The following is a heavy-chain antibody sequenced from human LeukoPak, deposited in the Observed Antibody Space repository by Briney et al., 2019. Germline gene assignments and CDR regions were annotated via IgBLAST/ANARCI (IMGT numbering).Heavy chain of an antibody. Sequence: RGSLRLSCTASGFTFSSYSMNWVRQAPGKGLEWVSSSSSSSGYVYYADSVKGRFTISRDNAKNSMYLQMNSLRAEDTAVYYCARDEHSSGYHYDPEYFQHWGQGTLVTVSS. V-gene: IGHV3-21*01. CDR2: SSSSSGYV. J-gene: IGHJ1*01. D-gene: IGHD3-22*01. CDR3: ARDEHSSGYHYDPEYFQH. CDR1: GFTFSSYS.